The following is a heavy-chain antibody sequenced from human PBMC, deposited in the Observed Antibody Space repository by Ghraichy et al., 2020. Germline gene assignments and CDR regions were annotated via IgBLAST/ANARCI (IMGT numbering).Heavy chain of an antibody. Sequence: GGSLRLSCAASGFTFSSYGMHWVRQAPGKGLEWVAVIWYDGSNKYYADSVKGRFTISRDNSKNTLYLQMNSLRAEDTAVYYCAIAQSGYSGPQEERIDYWGQGTLVTVSS. CDR1: GFTFSSYG. V-gene: IGHV3-33*01. CDR3: AIAQSGYSGPQEERIDY. J-gene: IGHJ4*02. CDR2: IWYDGSNK. D-gene: IGHD5-12*01.